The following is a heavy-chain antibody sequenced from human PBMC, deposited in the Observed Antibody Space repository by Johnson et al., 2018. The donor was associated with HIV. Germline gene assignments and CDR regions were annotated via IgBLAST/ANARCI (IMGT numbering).Heavy chain of an antibody. CDR1: GFTFSSYD. D-gene: IGHD1-7*01. J-gene: IGHJ3*02. CDR2: ISYDGSNK. V-gene: IGHV3-30*03. Sequence: QVQLVESGGGVVQPGRSLRLSCAASGFTFSSYDMHWVRQAPGKGLEWVAVISYDGSNKYYADSGKGRFTISRDNSKNTLYLKMNSLRAEDTAVFYCAREATGTTNAFYMWGQGTMVTVSS. CDR3: AREATGTTNAFYM.